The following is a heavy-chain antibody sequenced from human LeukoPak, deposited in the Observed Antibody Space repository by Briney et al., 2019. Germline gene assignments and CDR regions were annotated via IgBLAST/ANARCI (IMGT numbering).Heavy chain of an antibody. V-gene: IGHV2-5*04. J-gene: IGHJ4*02. CDR2: IYWNDDK. D-gene: IGHD4-17*01. CDR1: GFSLSTGGVG. Sequence: SGPTLVKPPEPLTLTCTFSGFSLSTGGVGVAWTRHPQEKALEWLALIYWNDDKSYSPSLKSRLTITKDTSKNQVVLTMTNMDPVDTGTYYCAFDPDYGRAYFDSWGQGALVTVSS. CDR3: AFDPDYGRAYFDS.